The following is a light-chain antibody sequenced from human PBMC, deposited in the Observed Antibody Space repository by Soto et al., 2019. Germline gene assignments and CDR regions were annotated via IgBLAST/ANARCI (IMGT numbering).Light chain of an antibody. CDR1: QSVFYSSNNKNY. V-gene: IGKV4-1*01. Sequence: DIVMTQSPDSLAVSLGERATINCKSSQSVFYSSNNKNYLAWHQQKPGQPPKLLIYWASTRESGVPDRFSGSGSGTDFTLTISSLQAEDVAVYYCQQYYRPWTFGQGTKVEIK. J-gene: IGKJ1*01. CDR2: WAS. CDR3: QQYYRPWT.